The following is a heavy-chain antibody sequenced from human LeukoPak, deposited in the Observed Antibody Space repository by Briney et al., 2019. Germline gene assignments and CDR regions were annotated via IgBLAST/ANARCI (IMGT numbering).Heavy chain of an antibody. J-gene: IGHJ4*02. Sequence: GGSLRLSCVASGFTFSNHAMSWVRQAPGKGLEWVSNISGGGGSTIYADSVKGRFTSSRDNSKNALYLQMNSLRAEDTAVYYCAKGDYGSGSYSTHFDYWGQGTLVTVPS. CDR1: GFTFSNHA. D-gene: IGHD3-10*01. CDR2: ISGGGGST. CDR3: AKGDYGSGSYSTHFDY. V-gene: IGHV3-23*01.